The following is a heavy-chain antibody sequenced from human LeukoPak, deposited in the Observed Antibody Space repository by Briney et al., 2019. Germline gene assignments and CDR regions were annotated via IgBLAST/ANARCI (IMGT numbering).Heavy chain of an antibody. V-gene: IGHV3-43D*04. Sequence: GGSLRLSCAASGFTFDDYAIHWVRQAPGKGLEWVSLISWDGGRTYYADSVKGRFTISRDNSKNSLYLQMNSLRAEDTAWYYCAKDIGGSGYYGMDVWGKGTTVTVSS. D-gene: IGHD3-10*01. CDR3: AKDIGGSGYYGMDV. CDR1: GFTFDDYA. J-gene: IGHJ6*04. CDR2: ISWDGGRT.